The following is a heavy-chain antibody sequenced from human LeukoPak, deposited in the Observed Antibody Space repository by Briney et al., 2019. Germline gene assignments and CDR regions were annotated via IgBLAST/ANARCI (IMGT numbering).Heavy chain of an antibody. CDR3: ARTSTYYDSSGYNVY. CDR2: IYHSGST. D-gene: IGHD3-22*01. Sequence: SETLSLTCTVSGYSISSGYYWGWIRQPPGMGLEWIGNIYHSGSTFYNPSLQSRVTISLDTSKNQFSLKLRSVTAADTAVYYCARTSTYYDSSGYNVYWGQGTLVTVSS. J-gene: IGHJ4*02. CDR1: GYSISSGYY. V-gene: IGHV4-38-2*02.